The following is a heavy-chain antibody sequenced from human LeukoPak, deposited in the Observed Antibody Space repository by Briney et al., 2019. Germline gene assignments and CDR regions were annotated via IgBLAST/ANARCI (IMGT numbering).Heavy chain of an antibody. V-gene: IGHV3-7*01. CDR3: ARGIRGPAGVWRSYYGMDV. Sequence: GGSLRLSCAASGFTFSSYAMSWVRQAPGKGLEWVANIKQDGSENYYVDSVKGRFTISRDNAKNSLYLQMNSLRAEDMAVYYCARGIRGPAGVWRSYYGMDVWGQGTTVTVSS. D-gene: IGHD3-10*01. CDR2: IKQDGSEN. J-gene: IGHJ6*02. CDR1: GFTFSSYA.